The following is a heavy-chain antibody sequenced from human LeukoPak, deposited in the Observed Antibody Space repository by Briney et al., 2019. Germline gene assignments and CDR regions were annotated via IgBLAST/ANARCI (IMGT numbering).Heavy chain of an antibody. D-gene: IGHD2/OR15-2a*01. CDR2: ISRGTYIA. V-gene: IGHV3-23*01. CDR3: TKDAYLGSNWLDP. Sequence: GGSLRLSCVASGFTFSRFEMNWVRQAPGKGLEWISHISRGTYIAYADSVKGRFTISRDNSKNTLYLQMNRLRAEDTAVYYCTKDAYLGSNWLDPWGQGTLVTVSS. J-gene: IGHJ5*02. CDR1: GFTFSRFE.